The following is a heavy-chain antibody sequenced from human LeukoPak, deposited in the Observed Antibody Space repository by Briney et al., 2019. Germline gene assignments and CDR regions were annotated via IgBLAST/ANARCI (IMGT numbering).Heavy chain of an antibody. J-gene: IGHJ6*02. CDR3: ARGQAGLLEWNYYYGMDV. Sequence: PGRSLRLSCAASGFTFDDYAMHWVRQAPGKGLEWVSGISWNSDSKGYADSVKGRFTISRDNAKNSLYLQMNSLRAEDTALYYCARGQAGLLEWNYYYGMDVWGQGTTVTVSS. CDR1: GFTFDDYA. V-gene: IGHV3-9*01. D-gene: IGHD3-3*01. CDR2: ISWNSDSK.